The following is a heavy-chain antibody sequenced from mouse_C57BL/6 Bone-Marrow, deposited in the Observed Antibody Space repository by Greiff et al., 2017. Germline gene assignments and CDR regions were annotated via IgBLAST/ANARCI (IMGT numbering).Heavy chain of an antibody. CDR2: IYPGSGNT. Sequence: QVQLQQSGPELVKPGASVKISCKASGYSFTSYYIHWVKQRPGQGLEWIGWIYPGSGNTKYNEKFKGKATLTADTSSSTAYMQLSSLTSEDSAVYYWARWGGFAMDYWGQGTSVTVSS. V-gene: IGHV1-66*01. CDR3: ARWGGFAMDY. J-gene: IGHJ4*01. CDR1: GYSFTSYY.